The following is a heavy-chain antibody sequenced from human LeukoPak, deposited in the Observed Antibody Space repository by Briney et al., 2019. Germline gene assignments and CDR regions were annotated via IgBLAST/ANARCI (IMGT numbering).Heavy chain of an antibody. J-gene: IGHJ4*02. CDR3: ATHPTNNC. CDR1: GFTVSNNY. Sequence: GGSLRLSCAASGFTVSNNYMSWVRQAPGKGLEGVSVIYSGGTIYYADSVRGRFTISRDNSKNTLYLQMNSLRVEDTAVYYCATHPTNNCWGQRTLVTVSS. D-gene: IGHD2-8*01. V-gene: IGHV3-66*01. CDR2: IYSGGTI.